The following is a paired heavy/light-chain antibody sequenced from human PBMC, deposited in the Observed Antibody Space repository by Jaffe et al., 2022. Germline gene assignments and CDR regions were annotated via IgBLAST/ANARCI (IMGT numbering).Heavy chain of an antibody. CDR2: ISSDGSHK. D-gene: IGHD2-15*01. CDR1: GFTFSSYG. V-gene: IGHV3-30*18. Sequence: QVQLVESGGGVVQPGRTLRLSCAASGFTFSSYGMNWVRQAPGKGLEWVAVISSDGSHKYYADPVKGRFTISRDNSENTLYLQMNSLRVEDTAVYYCAKRYCSGGTCYHFDFWGQGTLVTVSS. J-gene: IGHJ4*02. CDR3: AKRYCSGGTCYHFDF.
Light chain of an antibody. Sequence: EIVMTQSPATLSVSPGERATLSCRASQSVSSNLAWYQRKPGQAPRLLIYGASTRAADIPARFSGSGSGTEFTLTISSLQSEDFAVYYCQQYNNWYTFGQGTKLEIK. J-gene: IGKJ2*01. CDR2: GAS. CDR3: QQYNNWYT. CDR1: QSVSSN. V-gene: IGKV3-15*01.